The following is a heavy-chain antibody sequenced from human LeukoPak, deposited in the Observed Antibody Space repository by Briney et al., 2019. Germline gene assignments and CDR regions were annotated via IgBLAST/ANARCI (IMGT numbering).Heavy chain of an antibody. CDR1: GYNFTDYW. CDR2: IYPGDSDT. D-gene: IGHD6-6*01. J-gene: IGHJ6*03. Sequence: GESLKISCKGSGYNFTDYWIGWVRQMPGKGLEWMGIIYPGDSDTTYNPSFQGQVTISADKSINTAFLQWNTLKASDTAMYYCARHRSSADYYYYYYMDVWGKGTTVTVSS. V-gene: IGHV5-51*01. CDR3: ARHRSSADYYYYYYMDV.